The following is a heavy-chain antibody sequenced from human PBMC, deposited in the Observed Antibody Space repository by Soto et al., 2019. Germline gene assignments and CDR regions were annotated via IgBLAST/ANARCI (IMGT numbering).Heavy chain of an antibody. Sequence: PGESLKISCQGSGNRFTSYWINWVRQMPGKGLEWMGWIDPGDSHTNYSPSFQDHVAISADKSISTAYLQWSSLKASDTAMYYCPRPGRGGDDHAFDMWGQGTMVTVSS. J-gene: IGHJ3*02. CDR1: GNRFTSYW. CDR3: PRPGRGGDDHAFDM. V-gene: IGHV5-10-1*01. CDR2: IDPGDSHT. D-gene: IGHD2-21*02.